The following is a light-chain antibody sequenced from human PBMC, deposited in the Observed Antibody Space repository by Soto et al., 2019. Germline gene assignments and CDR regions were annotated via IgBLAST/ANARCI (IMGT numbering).Light chain of an antibody. CDR3: QQYYNWPPWT. V-gene: IGKV3-15*01. Sequence: ILMTQSPAPLSVSPGERATLSCRASQSVSNNLAWYQQKPGQAPRLLIYDASTRATGIPARFSGSGSGTEFTPTISGLQSEDVAVYYYQQYYNWPPWTFGRGTKVEIK. J-gene: IGKJ1*01. CDR2: DAS. CDR1: QSVSNN.